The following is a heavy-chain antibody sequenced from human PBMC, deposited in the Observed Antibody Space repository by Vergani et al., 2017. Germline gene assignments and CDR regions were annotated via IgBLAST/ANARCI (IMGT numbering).Heavy chain of an antibody. CDR1: GFSLSTSGVG. CDR2: IYWDDDK. J-gene: IGHJ4*02. CDR3: AHSPAMVRGVIFDY. D-gene: IGHD3-10*01. Sequence: QITLKESGPTLVKPTQTLTLTCTFSGFSLSTSGVGVGWIRQPPGKALEWLALIYWDDDKRYSPSLKSRLTITKDPSKNQVVLTMTNMDPVDTATYYCAHSPAMVRGVIFDYWGQGTLVTVSS. V-gene: IGHV2-5*02.